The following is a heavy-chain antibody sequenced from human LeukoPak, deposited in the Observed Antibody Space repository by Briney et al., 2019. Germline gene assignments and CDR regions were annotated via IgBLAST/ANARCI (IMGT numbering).Heavy chain of an antibody. Sequence: GGSLRLSCAASGFTFSSFGMHWVRQAPGKGLEWVAVIWYDASNKYYADSAKGRFTISRDNSKNTLFLQMNSLRDEDTAVYYCARDHYSRNDYWGQGTLVTVSS. CDR3: ARDHYSRNDY. V-gene: IGHV3-33*02. J-gene: IGHJ4*02. CDR2: IWYDASNK. D-gene: IGHD6-13*01. CDR1: GFTFSSFG.